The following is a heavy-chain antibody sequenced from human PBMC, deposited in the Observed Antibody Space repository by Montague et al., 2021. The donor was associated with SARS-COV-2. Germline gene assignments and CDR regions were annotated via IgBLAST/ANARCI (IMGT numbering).Heavy chain of an antibody. CDR1: GGSISSSSHY. J-gene: IGHJ6*02. CDR2: IYYRGST. Sequence: SETLSLTCTVSGGSISSSSHYWAWIRQPPGKGLEWIGSIYYRGSTYYNPSLKSRVIISVDTSKNQLSLKLSSVTAADTAVYYCARDTGTLCFGELSRYYYKYSMDVWGQGTTVTVSS. CDR3: ARDTGTLCFGELSRYYYKYSMDV. V-gene: IGHV4-39*07. D-gene: IGHD3-10*01.